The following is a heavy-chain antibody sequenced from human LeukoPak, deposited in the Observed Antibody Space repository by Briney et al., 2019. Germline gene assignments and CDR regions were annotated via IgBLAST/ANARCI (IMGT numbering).Heavy chain of an antibody. CDR3: AKSVGYGDYDWYFDL. V-gene: IGHV3-30*18. CDR2: ISYDGSNK. D-gene: IGHD4-17*01. Sequence: PGGSLRLSCAASGFTFSSYGMHWVRQAPGKGLEWVAVISYDGSNKYYADSVKGRFTISRDNSKNALYLQMNSLRAEDTAVYYCAKSVGYGDYDWYFDLWGRGTLVTVSS. CDR1: GFTFSSYG. J-gene: IGHJ2*01.